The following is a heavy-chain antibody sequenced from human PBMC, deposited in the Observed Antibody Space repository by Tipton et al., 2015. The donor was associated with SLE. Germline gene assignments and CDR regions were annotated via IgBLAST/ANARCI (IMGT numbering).Heavy chain of an antibody. D-gene: IGHD3-22*01. CDR3: ARGVDTMIVVGSDF. J-gene: IGHJ4*02. Sequence: LSLTCEASGFSFNEFTIHWVRQGPGKGLEWVGLISWDGTTAYYGDSVRGRFTISRDNSKNSVHLQMNSLRREDTALYYCARGVDTMIVVGSDFWGQGTLVTVSS. CDR2: ISWDGTTA. V-gene: IGHV3-43*01. CDR1: GFSFNEFT.